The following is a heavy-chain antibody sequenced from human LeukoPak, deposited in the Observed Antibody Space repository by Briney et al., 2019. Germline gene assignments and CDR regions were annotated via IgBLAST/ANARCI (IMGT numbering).Heavy chain of an antibody. CDR3: ARGPGTVGLSP. Sequence: SETLSLTCNVSGTSFTHYYWSWIRQTPEKGLEWIGQINHSGDTSYNPSPRSRITLSVDRSKNQFSLKVTSVTAADTGVYYCARGPGTVGLSPWGQGTLVTVSS. J-gene: IGHJ5*02. D-gene: IGHD1/OR15-1a*01. CDR1: GTSFTHYY. CDR2: INHSGDT. V-gene: IGHV4-34*01.